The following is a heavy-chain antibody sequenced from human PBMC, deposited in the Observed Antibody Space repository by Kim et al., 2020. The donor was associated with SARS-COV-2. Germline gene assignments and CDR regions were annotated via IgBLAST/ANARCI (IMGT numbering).Heavy chain of an antibody. CDR1: GYTFISHW. CDR2: IYPHDSDT. V-gene: IGHV5-51*01. J-gene: IGHJ5*01. CDR3: AKTLAAPGAWFDS. Sequence: GESLKISCKASGYTFISHWIGWVRQMPGRGLEWMGSIYPHDSDTKYSPSFEGQVRISADKSISTAYLQWDSLKASDTATYFCAKTLAAPGAWFDSWGQGTLVIVSS. D-gene: IGHD6-19*01.